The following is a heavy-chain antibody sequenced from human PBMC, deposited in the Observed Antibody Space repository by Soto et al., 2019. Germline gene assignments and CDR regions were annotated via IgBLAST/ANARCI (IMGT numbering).Heavy chain of an antibody. CDR3: IGQITMYGVVYIY. CDR2: IKSQVDGGTT. D-gene: IGHD3-3*01. J-gene: IGHJ4*02. Sequence: EVQLVESGGDLVEPGGSLRLSCAASGFSFTSAWMNWVRQAPGKGLEWVGRIKSQVDGGTTAFIAPVNDRFTMSRDDAEHTVSLHMSSLMTEDTAVYYCIGQITMYGVVYIYWGQGTLVTVSS. CDR1: GFSFTSAW. V-gene: IGHV3-15*07.